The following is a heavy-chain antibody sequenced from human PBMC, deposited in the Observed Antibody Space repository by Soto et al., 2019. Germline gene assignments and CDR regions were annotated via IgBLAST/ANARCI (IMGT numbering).Heavy chain of an antibody. CDR1: GGSVSSGSYY. CDR3: ARGIVVVVAARIGMDV. J-gene: IGHJ6*02. CDR2: IYYSGST. D-gene: IGHD2-15*01. V-gene: IGHV4-61*01. Sequence: QVQLQESGPGLVKPSETLSLTCTVSGGSVSSGSYYWSWIRQPPGKGLEWIGYIYYSGSTNYNPSLNRRLTIAVDTSKNQFSLTMSSVTAADTAVYYCARGIVVVVAARIGMDVWGQGTTVTVSS.